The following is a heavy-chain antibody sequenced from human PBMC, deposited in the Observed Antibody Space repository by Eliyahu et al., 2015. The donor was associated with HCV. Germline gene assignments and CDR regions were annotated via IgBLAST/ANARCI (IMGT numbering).Heavy chain of an antibody. J-gene: IGHJ5*02. CDR2: INAGNGNT. Sequence: QVQLVQSGAEVKKPGASVKVSCKASGYTFTSYAMHWVRQAPGQRLEWMGWINAGNGNTKYSQKFQGRVTITRDTSASTAYMELSSLRSEDTAVYYCATSSSSWGWFDPWGQGTLVTVSS. V-gene: IGHV1-3*01. CDR3: ATSSSSWGWFDP. CDR1: GYTFTSYA. D-gene: IGHD6-6*01.